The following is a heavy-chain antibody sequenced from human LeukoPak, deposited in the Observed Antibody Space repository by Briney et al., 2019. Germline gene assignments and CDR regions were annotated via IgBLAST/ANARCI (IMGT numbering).Heavy chain of an antibody. CDR1: GFTFSSYW. D-gene: IGHD3-10*01. J-gene: IGHJ4*02. CDR3: AKRGVVIRAVIIVGFHKEAYYFDY. CDR2: INSDGSST. Sequence: GGPLRLSCAASGFTFSSYWMHWVRQAPGKGLVWVSRINSDGSSTSYADSVKGRFTISRDNPKNTLYLQMNSLRAEDTAVYFCAKRGVVIRAVIIVGFHKEAYYFDYWGQGTLVTVSS. V-gene: IGHV3-74*01.